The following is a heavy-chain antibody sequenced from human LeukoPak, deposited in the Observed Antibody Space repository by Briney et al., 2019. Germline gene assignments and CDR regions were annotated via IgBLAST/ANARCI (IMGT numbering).Heavy chain of an antibody. CDR3: AKADYIVVVPAAMDY. Sequence: GGSLRLSCAASGFTFSSNGMHWVRQAPGRGLEWVTFIRYDGSKKYYADSVKGRFTISRDNSKNTLYLQMNSLRAEDTAVYYCAKADYIVVVPAAMDYWGQGTLVTVSS. CDR2: IRYDGSKK. J-gene: IGHJ4*02. V-gene: IGHV3-30*02. CDR1: GFTFSSNG. D-gene: IGHD2-2*01.